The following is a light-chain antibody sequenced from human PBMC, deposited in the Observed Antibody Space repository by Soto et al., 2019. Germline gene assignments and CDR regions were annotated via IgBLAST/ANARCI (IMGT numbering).Light chain of an antibody. Sequence: IQMTQSPSSLSASVGDRVTITCRASQGIRNEVAWYQQKTGRAPKLLIYGASSVQSGVPSRFSGSGSGTYFTLTISTLQPEDFATYFCLQDYDYPRTFGQGTKVDI. CDR1: QGIRNE. CDR2: GAS. V-gene: IGKV1-6*01. CDR3: LQDYDYPRT. J-gene: IGKJ1*01.